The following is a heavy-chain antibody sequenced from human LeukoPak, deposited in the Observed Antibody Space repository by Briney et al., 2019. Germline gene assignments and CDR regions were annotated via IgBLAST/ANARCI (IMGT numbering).Heavy chain of an antibody. CDR2: INQDAREI. CDR3: ATDRDNSDWQKRFDS. V-gene: IGHV3-7*01. D-gene: IGHD2-21*02. Sequence: SGGSLRLSCAAAGFTFGRYWMNWYRQAPGKGLEWVGNINQDAREINYVDSVRGRFTISRDNAKNSLHLQMNSLRAEDTAVYYCATDRDNSDWQKRFDSWGQGTLVTVSS. CDR1: GFTFGRYW. J-gene: IGHJ4*02.